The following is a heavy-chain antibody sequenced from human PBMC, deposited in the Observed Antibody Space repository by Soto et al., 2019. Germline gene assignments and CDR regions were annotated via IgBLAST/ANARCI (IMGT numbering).Heavy chain of an antibody. CDR1: GGSISSYY. J-gene: IGHJ6*02. CDR3: ARGYYDFWSGRYYYYGMDV. CDR2: IYYSGST. Sequence: SETLSLTCNVSGGSISSYYWSWIRQPPGKGLEWIGYIYYSGSTNYNPSLKSRVTISVDTSKNQFSLKLSSVTAADTAVYYCARGYYDFWSGRYYYYGMDVWGQGTTVTVSS. D-gene: IGHD3-3*01. V-gene: IGHV4-59*01.